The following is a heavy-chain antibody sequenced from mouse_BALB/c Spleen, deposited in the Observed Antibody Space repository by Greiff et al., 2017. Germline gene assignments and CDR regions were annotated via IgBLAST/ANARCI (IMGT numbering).Heavy chain of an antibody. CDR1: GFTFSDYY. V-gene: IGHV5-4*02. J-gene: IGHJ2*01. CDR3: ARSFYGPFDY. CDR2: ISDGGSYT. D-gene: IGHD2-10*01. Sequence: VQLKESGGGLVKPGGSLKLSCAASGFTFSDYYMYWVRQTPEKRLEWVATISDGGSYTYYPDSVKGRFTISRDNAKNNLYLQMSSLKSEDTAMYYCARSFYGPFDYWGQGTTLTVSS.